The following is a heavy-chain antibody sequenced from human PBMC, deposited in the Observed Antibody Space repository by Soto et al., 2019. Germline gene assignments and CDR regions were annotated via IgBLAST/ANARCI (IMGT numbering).Heavy chain of an antibody. V-gene: IGHV1-2*04. Sequence: ASVKVSCKASGYTFTGYYMHWVRQAPGQGLEWMGWINPNSGGTNYAQKFQGWVTMTRDTSISTAYMELSRLRSDDTAVYYCARDAREAEAPMDYWGKGTLVTVSS. CDR2: INPNSGGT. J-gene: IGHJ4*02. CDR3: ARDAREAEAPMDY. CDR1: GYTFTGYY.